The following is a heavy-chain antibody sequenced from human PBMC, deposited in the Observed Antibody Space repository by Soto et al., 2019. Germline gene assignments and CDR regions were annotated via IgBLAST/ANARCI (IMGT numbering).Heavy chain of an antibody. CDR3: ARHFMTTVTEYYFDS. V-gene: IGHV4-39*01. Sequence: QLQLQESGPGLVRPSETLSLTSTVSGGSMSTTGSYWGWVRQPPGKGLEWIGSIYYSGDTFDSPSLSSRVTTSVDTSKKQFSLRLSSVTAADTAVYYCARHFMTTVTEYYFDSWGQGTLVTVSS. CDR1: GGSMSTTGSY. D-gene: IGHD4-17*01. J-gene: IGHJ4*02. CDR2: IYYSGDT.